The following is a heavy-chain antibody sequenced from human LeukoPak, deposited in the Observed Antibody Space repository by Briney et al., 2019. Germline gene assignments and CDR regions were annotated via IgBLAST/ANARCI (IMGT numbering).Heavy chain of an antibody. CDR3: AKDLRSSSWSSSAFDI. J-gene: IGHJ3*02. D-gene: IGHD6-13*01. CDR1: DLTSSTFA. Sequence: PGGSRDLSSPRPDLTSSTFALNWARKPQAKGLGGVAFLRYDGSNKYYADSVKGRFTISRDNSKNTLYLQMNSLRAEDTAVYYCAKDLRSSSWSSSAFDIWGQGTMVTVSP. V-gene: IGHV3-30*02. CDR2: LRYDGSNK.